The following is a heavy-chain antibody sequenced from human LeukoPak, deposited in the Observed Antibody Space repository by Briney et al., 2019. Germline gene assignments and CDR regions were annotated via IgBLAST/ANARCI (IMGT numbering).Heavy chain of an antibody. CDR1: RYTFSGYY. CDR2: INPSGGST. V-gene: IGHV1-46*01. Sequence: GASVKVSCEASRYTFSGYYMHWVRQAPGQGLEWMGIINPSGGSTSYAQKFQGRVTMTRDMSTSTVYMELSSLRSEDTAVYYCARGVVVQQWLVYYYYYYMDVWGKGTTVTVSS. J-gene: IGHJ6*03. CDR3: ARGVVVQQWLVYYYYYYMDV. D-gene: IGHD6-19*01.